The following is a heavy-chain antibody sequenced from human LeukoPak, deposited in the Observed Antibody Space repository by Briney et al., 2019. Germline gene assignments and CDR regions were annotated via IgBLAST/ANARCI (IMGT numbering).Heavy chain of an antibody. V-gene: IGHV3-53*01. CDR2: IYSGGST. CDR1: GFTVSSNY. D-gene: IGHD5-24*01. Sequence: GGSLRLSCAASGFTVSSNYMSWVRQAPGKGLEWVSVIYSGGSTYYADSVKGRFTISRDNSKNTLYLQMNSLRAEDTAGYYCARVDGYYYYYMDVWGKGATVTVSS. J-gene: IGHJ6*03. CDR3: ARVDGYYYYYMDV.